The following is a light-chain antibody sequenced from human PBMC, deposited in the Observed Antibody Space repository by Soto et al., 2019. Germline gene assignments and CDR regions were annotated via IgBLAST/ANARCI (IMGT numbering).Light chain of an antibody. V-gene: IGKV1-39*01. CDR3: QQSYTTPRT. Sequence: DIQMTQSPSSLSASVGDRVTITCRASETIRKYLNWYQQKPGKAPKLLIYTVSSLKSGVPSRFSGSGSGADFTLTISSLQPEDFATYYCQQSYTTPRTFGQGTTLEMK. CDR1: ETIRKY. CDR2: TVS. J-gene: IGKJ2*01.